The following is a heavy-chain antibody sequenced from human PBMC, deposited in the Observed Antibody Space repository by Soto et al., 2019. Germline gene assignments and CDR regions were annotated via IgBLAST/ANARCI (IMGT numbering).Heavy chain of an antibody. J-gene: IGHJ3*02. Sequence: ASVKVSCKASGYTFTSYGISWVRQAPGQGLEWMGWISAYNGNTNYAQKLQGRFTMNTDTSTSTAYMELRSLRSDETDVYYCERVPDVLRFLEWLPWNAFDIWGQGTMVTVSS. CDR2: ISAYNGNT. V-gene: IGHV1-18*01. CDR3: ERVPDVLRFLEWLPWNAFDI. D-gene: IGHD3-3*01. CDR1: GYTFTSYG.